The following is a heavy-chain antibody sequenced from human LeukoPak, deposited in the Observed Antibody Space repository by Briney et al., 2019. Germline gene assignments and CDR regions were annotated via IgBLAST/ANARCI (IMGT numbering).Heavy chain of an antibody. CDR2: INPNSGGT. J-gene: IGHJ6*02. CDR3: ARGGSSSWLIGYYYGMDV. D-gene: IGHD6-13*01. V-gene: IGHV1-2*02. Sequence: GASVKVSCKASGYTFTGYYMHWVRQAPGQGLEWMGWINPNSGGTNYAQKFQGRVTMTRDTSISTAYMELSRLRSDDTAVYYCARGGSSSWLIGYYYGMDVWGQGTTVTVSS. CDR1: GYTFTGYY.